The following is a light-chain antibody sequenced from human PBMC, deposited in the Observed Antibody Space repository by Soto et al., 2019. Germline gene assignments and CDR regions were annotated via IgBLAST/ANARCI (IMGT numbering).Light chain of an antibody. CDR2: GNS. Sequence: QSVLTQPPSVSGAPGQRVTISCTGSSSNIGAGYDVHWYQQLPGTAPKLLIYGNSNRPSGVPDRFSGSKSGTSASLAITGLQAEDEADYNCQSYDSSWRVVFGGGTKLTVL. V-gene: IGLV1-40*01. J-gene: IGLJ2*01. CDR3: QSYDSSWRVV. CDR1: SSNIGAGYD.